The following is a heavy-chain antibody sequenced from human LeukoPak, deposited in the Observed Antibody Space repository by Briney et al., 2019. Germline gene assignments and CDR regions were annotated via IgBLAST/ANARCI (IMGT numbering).Heavy chain of an antibody. CDR2: ISGSGDKT. CDR1: GFSFSSYA. J-gene: IGHJ3*02. V-gene: IGHV3-23*01. CDR3: ARHPCLNCSGGAFDI. Sequence: PGGSLRLSCAASGFSFSSYATNWVRQAPGQGLEWVSVISGSGDKTFYADSVKGRFTISRDNSKNTLYLQMNSLRAEDTAVYYCARHPCLNCSGGAFDIWGQGTMVTVSP. D-gene: IGHD2-15*01.